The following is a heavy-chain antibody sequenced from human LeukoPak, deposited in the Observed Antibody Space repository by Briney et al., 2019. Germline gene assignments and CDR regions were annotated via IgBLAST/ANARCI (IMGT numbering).Heavy chain of an antibody. Sequence: GASVKVSCKASGYTFTSYDINWVRQATGQGLEWMGWMNPNSGNTGYAEKFQGRVTITRNTSISTAYMELSSLRSEDTAVYYCAKDLDSTGSWPPEYFQHWGQGSLVTVSS. CDR1: GYTFTSYD. D-gene: IGHD3-22*01. CDR2: MNPNSGNT. J-gene: IGHJ1*01. V-gene: IGHV1-8*03. CDR3: AKDLDSTGSWPPEYFQH.